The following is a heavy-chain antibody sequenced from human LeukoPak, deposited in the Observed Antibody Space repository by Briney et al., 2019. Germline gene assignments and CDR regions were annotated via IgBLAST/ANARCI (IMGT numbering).Heavy chain of an antibody. CDR3: ARGRNPRTAGYCSGGSCYRIGMDV. J-gene: IGHJ6*02. CDR1: GGSFSGYY. CDR2: INHSGST. V-gene: IGHV4-34*01. Sequence: SETLSLTCAVYGGSFSGYYWSWIRQPPGKGLEWIGEINHSGSTNYNPSLKSRVTISVDTSKNQFSLKLSSVTAADTAVYYCARGRNPRTAGYCSGGSCYRIGMDVWAQGTTVTVSS. D-gene: IGHD2-15*01.